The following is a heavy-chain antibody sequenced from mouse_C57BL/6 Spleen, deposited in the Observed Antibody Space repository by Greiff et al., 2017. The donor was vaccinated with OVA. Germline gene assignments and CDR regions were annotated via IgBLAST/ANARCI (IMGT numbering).Heavy chain of an antibody. CDR3: ASERQLRLSRAMDY. J-gene: IGHJ4*01. V-gene: IGHV1-22*01. CDR2: INPNNGGT. Sequence: VQLQQSGPELVKPGASVKMSCKASRYTFTDYNMHWVKQSHGKSLEWIGYINPNNGGTSYNQKFKGKATLTVNKSSSTAYMELRSLTSEDSAVYYCASERQLRLSRAMDYWGQGTSVTVSS. CDR1: RYTFTDYN. D-gene: IGHD3-2*02.